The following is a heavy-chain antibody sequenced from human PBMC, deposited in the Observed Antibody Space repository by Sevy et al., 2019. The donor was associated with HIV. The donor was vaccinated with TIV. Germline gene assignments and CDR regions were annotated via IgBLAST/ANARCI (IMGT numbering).Heavy chain of an antibody. Sequence: GGSLRLSCAASGFTVSSNYMSWVRQAPGKGLEWVSVIYSGGSTYYADSVKGRFTISRDNSKNTLYLQMNSLRAEDTAVYYCARDDPHGDYYGMDVWGQGTTVTVSS. J-gene: IGHJ6*02. CDR2: IYSGGST. V-gene: IGHV3-53*01. CDR1: GFTVSSNY. CDR3: ARDDPHGDYYGMDV. D-gene: IGHD3-10*01.